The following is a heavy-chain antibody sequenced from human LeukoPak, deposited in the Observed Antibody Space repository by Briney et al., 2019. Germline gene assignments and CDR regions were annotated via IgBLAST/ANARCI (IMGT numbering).Heavy chain of an antibody. Sequence: SVTVSCKASGYTFTRYYLLWVRQAPAKGLEWMGWINPKRCGTNYAQKFQGRVTMTRDTSISTAYMELSRLRSDDTAVYYCARAPFPATWGWLVRGYYYMDVWGKGTTVTVSS. CDR1: GYTFTRYY. CDR2: INPKRCGT. V-gene: IGHV1-2*02. J-gene: IGHJ6*03. D-gene: IGHD6-19*01. CDR3: ARAPFPATWGWLVRGYYYMDV.